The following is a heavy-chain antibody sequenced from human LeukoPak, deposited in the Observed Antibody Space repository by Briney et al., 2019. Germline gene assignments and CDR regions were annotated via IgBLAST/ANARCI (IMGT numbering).Heavy chain of an antibody. D-gene: IGHD3-22*01. V-gene: IGHV4-4*07. CDR1: GGSITGYY. CDR2: VYSSGVG. CDR3: AREEFLHEIDSSGYFVY. Sequence: SETLSLTCTVSGGSITGYYWNWIRQPAGQGLEWLGRVYSSGVGNYNPSLTSRVPMSVDTSKNQFSLKLTSLTAADTAVYYCAREEFLHEIDSSGYFVYWGQGTQVTVSS. J-gene: IGHJ4*02.